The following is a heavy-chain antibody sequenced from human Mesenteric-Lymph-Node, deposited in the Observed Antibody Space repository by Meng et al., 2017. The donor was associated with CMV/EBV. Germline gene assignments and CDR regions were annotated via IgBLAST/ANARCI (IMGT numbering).Heavy chain of an antibody. CDR1: GGSFSGYY. D-gene: IGHD3-9*01. Sequence: QVPLHQWGAGLFQPSETLSVTCAVYGGSFSGYYWNWIRQSPEKGLEWIGEINHSGSTTYNPSFTSRIIISVDTSTNQISLNMSSVTAADTAVYYCARGSSYDILTGYFDYWGQGALVTVSS. CDR3: ARGSSYDILTGYFDY. J-gene: IGHJ4*02. CDR2: INHSGST. V-gene: IGHV4-34*01.